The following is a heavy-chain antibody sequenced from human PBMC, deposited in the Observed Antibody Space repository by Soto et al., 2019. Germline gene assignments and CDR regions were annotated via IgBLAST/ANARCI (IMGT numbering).Heavy chain of an antibody. CDR2: IYTGGSR. CDR3: ARVGNWNHFDY. V-gene: IGHV3-66*01. D-gene: IGHD1-1*01. J-gene: IGHJ4*02. CDR1: GFTVTSNY. Sequence: EVQLVESGGGLVQPGESLRLSCAASGFTVTSNYMSWVRQAPGTGLEWVSVIYTGGSRYYADSVKGRFTISRDNSKNTLYLQMNSLRAEDTAVYYCARVGNWNHFDYWGQGTLVTVSS.